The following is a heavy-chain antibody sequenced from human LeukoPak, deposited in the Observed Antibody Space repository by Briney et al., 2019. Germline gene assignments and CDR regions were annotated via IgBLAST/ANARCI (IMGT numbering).Heavy chain of an antibody. CDR1: GYAFTSYY. Sequence: ASVKVSCKASGYAFTSYYIHWVRQAPGQGLEWMGIIYPDSGSTNYAQKFRGRVTMTRHTSTSTVYMALSSLRSEDTAVYYCARDLSAGGNIIRVGYWGQGTQVTVFS. CDR2: IYPDSGST. CDR3: ARDLSAGGNIIRVGY. J-gene: IGHJ4*02. D-gene: IGHD3-10*01. V-gene: IGHV1-46*01.